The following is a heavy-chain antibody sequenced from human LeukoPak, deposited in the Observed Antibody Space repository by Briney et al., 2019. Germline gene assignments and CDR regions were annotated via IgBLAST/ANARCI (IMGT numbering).Heavy chain of an antibody. CDR2: ISYDGSNK. Sequence: GGSLRLSCAASGFTFSSYGMHWVRQAPGKGLEWVAVISYDGSNKYYADSVKGRFTISRDNSKNTPYLQMNSLRAEDTAVYYCATLSSHYYGVEIFDYWGQGTLVTVSS. J-gene: IGHJ4*02. D-gene: IGHD3-10*01. V-gene: IGHV3-30*03. CDR1: GFTFSSYG. CDR3: ATLSSHYYGVEIFDY.